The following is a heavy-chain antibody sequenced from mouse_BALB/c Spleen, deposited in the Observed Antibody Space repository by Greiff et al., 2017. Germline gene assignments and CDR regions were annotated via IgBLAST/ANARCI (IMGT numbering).Heavy chain of an antibody. J-gene: IGHJ2*01. D-gene: IGHD2-14*01. CDR2: INPSNGRT. V-gene: IGHV1S81*02. CDR3: TSVRYDYFDY. CDR1: GYTFTDYW. Sequence: VQLQQSGAELVMPGASVKMSCKASGYTFTDYWMHWVKQRPGQGLEWIGEINPSNGRTNYNEKFKSKATLTVDKSSSTAYMQLSSLTSEDSAVYYCTSVRYDYFDYWGQGTTLTVSS.